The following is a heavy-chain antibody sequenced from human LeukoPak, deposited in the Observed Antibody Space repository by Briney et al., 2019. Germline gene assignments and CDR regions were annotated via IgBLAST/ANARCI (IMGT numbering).Heavy chain of an antibody. CDR1: GFTFSGYA. V-gene: IGHV3-23*01. D-gene: IGHD4-11*01. Sequence: HPRGSLRLSCAASGFTFSGYAMSWVRQAPGKGLEWVSSISGSGGSTYYADSVKGRFTISRDNSKNTLSLQMNSLRAEDTAVYYCAKEKETTAPYNWFDPWGQGTLVTVSS. J-gene: IGHJ5*02. CDR2: ISGSGGST. CDR3: AKEKETTAPYNWFDP.